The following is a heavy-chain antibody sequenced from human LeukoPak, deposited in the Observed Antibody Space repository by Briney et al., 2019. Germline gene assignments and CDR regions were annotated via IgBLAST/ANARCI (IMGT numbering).Heavy chain of an antibody. Sequence: SETLYLTCAVSGGSISSGGYSWSWIRQPPGKGLEWIGYIYHSGSTYYNPSLKSRVTISVDRSKNQFSLKLSSVTAADTAVYYCARDLGYLDYWGQGTLVTVSS. CDR3: ARDLGYLDY. CDR1: GGSISSGGYS. V-gene: IGHV4-30-2*01. D-gene: IGHD7-27*01. J-gene: IGHJ4*02. CDR2: IYHSGST.